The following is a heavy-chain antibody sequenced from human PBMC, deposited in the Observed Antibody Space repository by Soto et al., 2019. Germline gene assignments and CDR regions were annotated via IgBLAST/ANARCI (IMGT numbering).Heavy chain of an antibody. Sequence: QVQLVESGGGVVQPGRSLRLSCAASGFTFSSYAMHWVRQAPGKGLEWVAVISYDGSNKYYADSAKGRFTISRDNSKNTLYLQMNSLRAEDTAVYYCARDQVGAQFGGSPFWYFDLWGRGTLVSVSS. CDR2: ISYDGSNK. D-gene: IGHD1-26*01. V-gene: IGHV3-30-3*01. J-gene: IGHJ2*01. CDR1: GFTFSSYA. CDR3: ARDQVGAQFGGSPFWYFDL.